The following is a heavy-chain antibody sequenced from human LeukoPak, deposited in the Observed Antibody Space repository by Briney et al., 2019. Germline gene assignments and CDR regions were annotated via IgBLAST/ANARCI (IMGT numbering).Heavy chain of an antibody. J-gene: IGHJ5*02. V-gene: IGHV4-4*07. CDR2: IYTSGST. Sequence: SETLSLTCTVSGGSISSYHWSWIRQPAGKGLEWVGRIYTSGSTNYNPSLKSRVTMSVDTSKNQFSLKLSSVAAADTAVYYCARDSSSTGLWFDPWGQGTLVTVSS. D-gene: IGHD6-13*01. CDR1: GGSISSYH. CDR3: ARDSSSTGLWFDP.